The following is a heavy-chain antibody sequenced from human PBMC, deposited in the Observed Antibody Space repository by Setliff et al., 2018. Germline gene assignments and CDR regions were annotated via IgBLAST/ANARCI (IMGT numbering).Heavy chain of an antibody. Sequence: SETLSLTCTVSGYSISSGYYWGWIRQPPGKGLEWIGSIYHSVSTYYNPSLKSRATISADTSKRQVSLNLNSVTAADTAVYYCMRQGAQMPSLSHLYGVDVWGQGTTVTVSS. CDR3: MRQGAQMPSLSHLYGVDV. CDR1: GYSISSGYY. CDR2: IYHSVST. D-gene: IGHD2-2*01. V-gene: IGHV4-38-2*02. J-gene: IGHJ6*02.